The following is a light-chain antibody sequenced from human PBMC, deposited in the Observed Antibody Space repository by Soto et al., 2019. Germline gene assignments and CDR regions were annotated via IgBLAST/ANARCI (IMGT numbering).Light chain of an antibody. CDR3: AAWDDSLSGIAV. Sequence: QSVLTQPPSMSGTPGQRVTISCSGSSSNIGSYTVSWYQQLPGTAPKFLIYSNDQRPSGVPDRFSGSKSGTSASLAISGLQSEDEATYYCAAWDDSLSGIAVFGGGTKLTVL. J-gene: IGLJ2*01. CDR2: SND. CDR1: SSNIGSYT. V-gene: IGLV1-44*01.